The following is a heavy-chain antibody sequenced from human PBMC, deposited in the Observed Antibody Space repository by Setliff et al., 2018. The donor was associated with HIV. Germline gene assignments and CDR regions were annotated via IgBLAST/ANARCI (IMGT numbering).Heavy chain of an antibody. Sequence: SETLSLTCTVSGDSVRSSRYYWSWIRQPAGMGLEWIGRIYSSGRTNYNPSLKSRVAISVDTSKNQFSLKLSSVTAADTAVYYCARGLSFYDPGGFDYWGQGTLVTVSS. CDR2: IYSSGRT. CDR1: GDSVRSSRYY. D-gene: IGHD3-22*01. CDR3: ARGLSFYDPGGFDY. J-gene: IGHJ4*02. V-gene: IGHV4-61*02.